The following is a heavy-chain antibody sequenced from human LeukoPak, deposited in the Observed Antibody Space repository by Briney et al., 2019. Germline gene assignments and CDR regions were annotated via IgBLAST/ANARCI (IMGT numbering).Heavy chain of an antibody. CDR2: IFYSGST. CDR1: GGSISSTTYY. V-gene: IGHV4-39*01. J-gene: IGHJ4*02. Sequence: SETLSLTCTVSGGSISSTTYYWGWIRQPPGKGLEWIGTIFYSGSTYYNPSLKSRVTISVDTSKNQSSLKLGSVTAADTAVYYCAKGIRDGHYFDYWGQGTLVTVSS. D-gene: IGHD6-13*01. CDR3: AKGIRDGHYFDY.